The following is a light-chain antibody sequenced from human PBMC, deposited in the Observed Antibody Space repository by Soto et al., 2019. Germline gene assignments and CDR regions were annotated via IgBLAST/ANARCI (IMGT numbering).Light chain of an antibody. CDR2: EVS. CDR3: CSYADNTDYV. J-gene: IGLJ1*01. Sequence: QSVLTQPPSVSGSPGQSVTISCTGTSTDFVSYNRVSWYQQPPGTAPKLMIYEVSKRPSGVPDRFSGSKSGNTASLTISGLQAADEADYYCCSYADNTDYVFGTGTKVTVL. CDR1: STDFVSYNR. V-gene: IGLV2-18*02.